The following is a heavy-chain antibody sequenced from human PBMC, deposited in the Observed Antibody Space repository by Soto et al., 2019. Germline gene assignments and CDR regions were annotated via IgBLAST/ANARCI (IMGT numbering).Heavy chain of an antibody. CDR1: GGSISSYY. CDR3: ARIYNWNPDY. V-gene: IGHV4-59*01. J-gene: IGHJ4*02. CDR2: IYYSGST. Sequence: SETLSLTCTVSGGSISSYYWSWIRQPPGKGLEWIGYIYYSGSTNYNPSLKSRVTISVDTSKNQFSLKLSSVTAADTAVYYCARIYNWNPDYWGQGTLVTVSS. D-gene: IGHD1-20*01.